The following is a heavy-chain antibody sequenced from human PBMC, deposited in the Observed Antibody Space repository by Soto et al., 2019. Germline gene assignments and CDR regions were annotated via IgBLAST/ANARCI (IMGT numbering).Heavy chain of an antibody. CDR2: ISYDGSNK. CDR1: GFTFGSYG. J-gene: IGHJ6*02. D-gene: IGHD3-3*01. Sequence: PGGSLRLSCAPSGFTFGSYGRHWVRQAPGKGLEWVAVISYDGSNKYYADSVKGRFTISRDNSKNTLYLQMNSLRSEDTAVYYCARDLPRFLEWSKGYYYGMDVWGQGTTVTVSS. CDR3: ARDLPRFLEWSKGYYYGMDV. V-gene: IGHV3-30*03.